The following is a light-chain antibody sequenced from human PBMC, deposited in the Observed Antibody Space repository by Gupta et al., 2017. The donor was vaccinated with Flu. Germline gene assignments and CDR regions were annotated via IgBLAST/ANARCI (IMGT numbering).Light chain of an antibody. J-gene: IGKJ5*01. V-gene: IGKV1-12*01. CDR1: QGINNW. CDR3: QQADRFPLT. CDR2: AAS. Sequence: PSSVSASVGDRVTITCRASQGINNWLAWYQQKPGKAPNLLIYAASSLQSGVPSRSSGSGSGTDFTLTINSLQPEDFATYYCQQADRFPLTFGQGTRLEIK.